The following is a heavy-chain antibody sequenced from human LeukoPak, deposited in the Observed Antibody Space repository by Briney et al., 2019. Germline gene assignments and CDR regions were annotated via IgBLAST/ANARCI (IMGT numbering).Heavy chain of an antibody. Sequence: GGSLRLSCAASGFTFSSYGMHWVRQAPGKGLEGVAFIRYDGSNKYYADSVKGRFTISRDNSKNTLYLQMNSLRAEDTAVYYCAKSEVGATTPIDYWGQGTLVTVSS. CDR2: IRYDGSNK. D-gene: IGHD1-26*01. CDR1: GFTFSSYG. V-gene: IGHV3-30*02. CDR3: AKSEVGATTPIDY. J-gene: IGHJ4*02.